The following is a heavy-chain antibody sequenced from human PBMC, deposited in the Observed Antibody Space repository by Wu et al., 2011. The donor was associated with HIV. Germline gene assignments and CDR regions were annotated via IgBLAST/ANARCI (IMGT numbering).Heavy chain of an antibody. J-gene: IGHJ3*02. D-gene: IGHD1-26*01. CDR1: GYTFTGYY. CDR2: INPNSAGT. V-gene: IGHV1-2*02. CDR3: CLVGATASDAFDI. Sequence: VQLVQSGAEVKKPGASVKVSCKASGYTFTGYYMHWVRQAPGQGLEWMGWINPNSAGTNYAQKFQGRVTMTRNTSISTAYMELSSLRSEDTAVYYCCLVGATASDAFDIWGQGTMVTVSS.